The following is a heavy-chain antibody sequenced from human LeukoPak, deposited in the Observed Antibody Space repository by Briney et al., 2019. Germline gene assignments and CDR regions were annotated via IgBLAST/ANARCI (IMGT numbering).Heavy chain of an antibody. J-gene: IGHJ4*02. V-gene: IGHV3-33*01. CDR1: GFTFSSYG. CDR2: IWYDGSNK. D-gene: IGHD3-16*01. Sequence: SCKASGFTFSSYGMHWVRQAPGKGLEWVAVIWYDGSNKYYADSVKGRFTISRDNSKNTLYLQMNSLRAEDTAVYYCARDWGMRVIDYWGQGTLVTVSS. CDR3: ARDWGMRVIDY.